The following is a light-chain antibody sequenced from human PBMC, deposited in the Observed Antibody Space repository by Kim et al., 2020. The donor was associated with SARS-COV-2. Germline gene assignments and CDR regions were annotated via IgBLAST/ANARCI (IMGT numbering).Light chain of an antibody. CDR2: GVS. CDR3: LQYGSSSYT. CDR1: QTVSSTS. J-gene: IGKJ2*01. Sequence: PGESATFSCRASQTVSSTSLAWYQQKPGQAPRLLMYGVSNRATGIPDRFSGSGYGTDFTLTISRLEPEDFAVYYCLQYGSSSYTFGQGTKLEIK. V-gene: IGKV3-20*01.